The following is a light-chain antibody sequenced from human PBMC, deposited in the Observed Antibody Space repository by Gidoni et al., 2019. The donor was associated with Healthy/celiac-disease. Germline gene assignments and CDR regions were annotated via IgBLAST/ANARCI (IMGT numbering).Light chain of an antibody. CDR2: EVS. V-gene: IGLV2-23*02. J-gene: IGLJ2*01. CDR3: CSYAGSSTLV. CDR1: SSDVGSYNL. Sequence: QSALTQPASVSGSPGQSITIYCTGTSSDVGSYNLVSWYPQHPGKAPKLMIYEVSKRPSGVSNRFSGSKSGNTASLTISGLQAEDEADYYCCSYAGSSTLVFGGGTKLTVL.